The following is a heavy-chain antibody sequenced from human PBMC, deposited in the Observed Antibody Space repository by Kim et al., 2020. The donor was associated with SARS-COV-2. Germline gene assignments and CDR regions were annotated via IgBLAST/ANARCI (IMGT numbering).Heavy chain of an antibody. CDR2: ISSSSSYL. J-gene: IGHJ4*02. CDR1: GFTFSSYS. D-gene: IGHD6-19*01. Sequence: GGSLRLSCAASGFTFSSYSMNWVRQAPGKGLEWVSSISSSSSYLYYADSVKGRFTISRDNAKNSLYLQMNSLRAEDTAVYYCARVLAGMWFFDYWGQGTLVTVSS. V-gene: IGHV3-21*01. CDR3: ARVLAGMWFFDY.